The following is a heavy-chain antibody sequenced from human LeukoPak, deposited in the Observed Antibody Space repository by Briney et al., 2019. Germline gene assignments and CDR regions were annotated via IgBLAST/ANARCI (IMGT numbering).Heavy chain of an antibody. D-gene: IGHD3-10*01. CDR2: INPNSGGT. Sequence: ASVKVSCKASGYTFTGYYMHWVRQAPEQGLEWMGWINPNSGGTNYAQKFQGRVTMARDTSISTAYMELSRLRSDDTAVYYCARGQDSELLTLDWFDPWGQGTLVTVSS. V-gene: IGHV1-2*02. CDR1: GYTFTGYY. CDR3: ARGQDSELLTLDWFDP. J-gene: IGHJ5*02.